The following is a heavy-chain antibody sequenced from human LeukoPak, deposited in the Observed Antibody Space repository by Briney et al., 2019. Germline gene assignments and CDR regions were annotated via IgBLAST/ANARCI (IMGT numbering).Heavy chain of an antibody. CDR3: ARRKLAARPNWFDP. Sequence: SETLSLTCTVSGGSISSGNYYWGWIRQPPGKGLEWIGSIYYSGYTYYNPSLKSRVTISVDTSKNHFSLKLTSVTAADTAVYYCARRKLAARPNWFDPWGQETLVTVSS. J-gene: IGHJ5*02. CDR1: GGSISSGNYY. D-gene: IGHD6-6*01. V-gene: IGHV4-39*02. CDR2: IYYSGYT.